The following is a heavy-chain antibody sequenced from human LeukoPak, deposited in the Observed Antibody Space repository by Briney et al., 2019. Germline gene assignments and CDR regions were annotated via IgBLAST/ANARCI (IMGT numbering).Heavy chain of an antibody. CDR1: GVSVSSNIVA. J-gene: IGHJ4*02. Sequence: SQTLSLTCAISGVSVSSNIVAWNWIRQSPSRGLEWRGRTFYRSKWSNDYAVSVRSRITINPDTSKNQFSLQLNSVTPADAAVYYCVRSRGGDFDHWGQGTLVTVSS. CDR2: TFYRSKWSN. D-gene: IGHD3-16*01. V-gene: IGHV6-1*01. CDR3: VRSRGGDFDH.